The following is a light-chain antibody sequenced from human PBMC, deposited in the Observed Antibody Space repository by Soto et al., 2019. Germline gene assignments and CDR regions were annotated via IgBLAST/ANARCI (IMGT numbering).Light chain of an antibody. V-gene: IGLV2-14*03. CDR2: EVI. CDR3: NSYATSNTVV. Sequence: QSVLTQPASVSGSPGQAITVSCSGTSSDIGAHNFVSWYQPHPGKAPKLIIYEVINRPSGVSDRFSGSKSGNTASLTISGLQSEDEADYYCNSYATSNTVVFGSGTKVTV. CDR1: SSDIGAHNF. J-gene: IGLJ1*01.